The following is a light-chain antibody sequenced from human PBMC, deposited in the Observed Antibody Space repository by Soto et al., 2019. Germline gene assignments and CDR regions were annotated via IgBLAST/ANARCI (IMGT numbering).Light chain of an antibody. CDR3: SSYTSSSTYV. Sequence: QSALTQPASVSGSPGQSITISCTGTSSDVGGYNYVSWYQQHPGKAPKLMIYDVSNRPSGVSNRFSGSKSGNTASLTISGLQAEDEAYYYCSSYTSSSTYVFGPGPKLTVL. CDR1: SSDVGGYNY. CDR2: DVS. V-gene: IGLV2-14*01. J-gene: IGLJ1*01.